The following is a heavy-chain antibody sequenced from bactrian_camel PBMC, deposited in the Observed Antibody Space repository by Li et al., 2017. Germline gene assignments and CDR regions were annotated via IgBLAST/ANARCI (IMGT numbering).Heavy chain of an antibody. CDR1: GYTANMNC. Sequence: VQLVESGGGTAQAGGSLRLSCAASGYTANMNCMAWFRQAPGKEREGVATTPTFGSATYAESVKGRFTISKDNAKKTLYLQMRGLKGEDAARYYCAAGPWSGTCDPQRALPYWAREPRSPSP. J-gene: IGHJ4*01. CDR2: TPTFGSA. D-gene: IGHD6*01. V-gene: IGHV3S53*01.